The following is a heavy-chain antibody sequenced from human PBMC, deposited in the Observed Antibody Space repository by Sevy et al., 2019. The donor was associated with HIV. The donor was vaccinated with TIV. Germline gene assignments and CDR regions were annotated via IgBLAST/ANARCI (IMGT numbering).Heavy chain of an antibody. CDR2: ISGSSYST. CDR1: GFNFNTFA. CDR3: VKGGEGYKYDSSCCFGV. V-gene: IGHV3-23*01. D-gene: IGHD3-22*01. J-gene: IGHJ4*02. Sequence: GGSLRLSCAASGFNFNTFAMSWVRQAPGKGLEWVSAISGSSYSTYYANSVKGRFTISRDISKNTLYLQINSLSAEDTAVYYGVKGGEGYKYDSSCCFGVWGQGTLVTVSS.